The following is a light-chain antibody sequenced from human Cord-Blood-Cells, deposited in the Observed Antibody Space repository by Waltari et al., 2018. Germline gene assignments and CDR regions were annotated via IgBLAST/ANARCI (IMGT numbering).Light chain of an antibody. CDR1: QSVSSN. V-gene: IGKV3-15*01. Sequence: EIVMTQSPATLSVSPGERATLSCRASQSVSSNLAWYQQKPGQAPRLLIYGASTRATGIPARFSGSGSGTEFTLTISSLQSEDFAVYDCQQYNNWPTFGQGTKGEIK. CDR3: QQYNNWPT. CDR2: GAS. J-gene: IGKJ1*01.